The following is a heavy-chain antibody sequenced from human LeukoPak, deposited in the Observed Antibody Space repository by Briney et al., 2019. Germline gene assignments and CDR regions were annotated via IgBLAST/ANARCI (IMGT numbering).Heavy chain of an antibody. CDR3: ARGVTGSYRYGLDI. V-gene: IGHV5-51*01. CDR2: IYPDDSDT. Sequence: GESLKISCKGSGYSFTSYWISWVRQMPGKGLEWMGTIYPDDSDTRYSPSFQGQVTISADKSTNTAFLQWSSLKASDTAIYYCARGVTGSYRYGLDIWGQGTTVTVSS. D-gene: IGHD1-26*01. CDR1: GYSFTSYW. J-gene: IGHJ6*02.